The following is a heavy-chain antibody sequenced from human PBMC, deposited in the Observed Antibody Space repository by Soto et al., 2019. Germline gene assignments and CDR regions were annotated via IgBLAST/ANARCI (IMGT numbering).Heavy chain of an antibody. CDR2: INPASGST. CDR1: GYTFTHYY. V-gene: IGHV1-46*01. CDR3: ARDLAAGDH. Sequence: QVQLVQSGAEVKKPGASVKLSCRTSGYTFTHYYIHWVRQAPGQGLEWLAIINPASGSTNYAQDFLGRVTLTMDTSTPTVYMELSGLTAEDTAIFYCARDLAAGDHWGQGTLVTVSS. D-gene: IGHD6-25*01. J-gene: IGHJ4*02.